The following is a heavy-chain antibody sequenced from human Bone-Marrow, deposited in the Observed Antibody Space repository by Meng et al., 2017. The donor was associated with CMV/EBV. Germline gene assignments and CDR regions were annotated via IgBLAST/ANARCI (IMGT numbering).Heavy chain of an antibody. V-gene: IGHV1-69*05. CDR3: ARGGGGEMATIPGFDY. J-gene: IGHJ4*02. Sequence: SVKVSCKASGGTFSSYAISWVRQAPGQGLEWMGGIIPIFGTANYAQKFQGRVTITTDESTSTAYMELSSLRSEDTAVFDCARGGGGEMATIPGFDYWGQGTLVTVSS. D-gene: IGHD5-24*01. CDR1: GGTFSSYA. CDR2: IIPIFGTA.